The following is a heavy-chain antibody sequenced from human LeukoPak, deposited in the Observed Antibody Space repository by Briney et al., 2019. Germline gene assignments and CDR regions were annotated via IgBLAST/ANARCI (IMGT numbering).Heavy chain of an antibody. J-gene: IGHJ4*02. V-gene: IGHV1-69*06. CDR2: IIPIFGTA. CDR3: ARDAAGTMVRGVIRGFDY. CDR1: GYTFTSYD. D-gene: IGHD3-10*01. Sequence: GASVKVSCKASGYTFTSYDINWVRQAPGQGLEWMGGIIPIFGTANYAQKFQGRVTITADKSTSTAYMELSSLRSEDTAVYYCARDAAGTMVRGVIRGFDYWGQGTLVTVSS.